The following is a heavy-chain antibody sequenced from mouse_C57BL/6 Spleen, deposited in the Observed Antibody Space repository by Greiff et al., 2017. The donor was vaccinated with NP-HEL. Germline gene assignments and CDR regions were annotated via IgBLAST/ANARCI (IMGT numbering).Heavy chain of an antibody. J-gene: IGHJ2*01. V-gene: IGHV1-82*01. CDR1: GYAFSSSW. D-gene: IGHD3-2*01. Sequence: QVQLQQPGPELVKPGASVKISCKASGYAFSSSWMNWVKQRPGKGLEWIGRIYPGDGDTNYNGKFKGKATLTADKSSSTAYMQLSSLTSEDSAVYFCARDLDSHWGQGTTLTVSS. CDR2: IYPGDGDT. CDR3: ARDLDSH.